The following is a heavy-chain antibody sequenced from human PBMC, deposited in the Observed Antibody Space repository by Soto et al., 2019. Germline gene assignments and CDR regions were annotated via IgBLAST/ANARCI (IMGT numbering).Heavy chain of an antibody. V-gene: IGHV3-30-3*01. CDR1: GFTFSSYA. CDR2: ISYDGSNK. D-gene: IGHD3-9*01. Sequence: QVQLVESGGGVVQPGRSLRLSCAASGFTFSSYAMHWVRQAPGKGLEWVAVISYDGSNKYYADSVKGRFTISRDNSKNTLYLQMNSLRAEDTAVYYCARDGPVNLNDILTGYYYYYGMDVWGQGTTVTVSS. CDR3: ARDGPVNLNDILTGYYYYYGMDV. J-gene: IGHJ6*02.